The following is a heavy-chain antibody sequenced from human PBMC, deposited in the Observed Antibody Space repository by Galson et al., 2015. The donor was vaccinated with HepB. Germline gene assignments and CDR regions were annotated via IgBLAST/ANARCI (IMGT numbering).Heavy chain of an antibody. V-gene: IGHV1-46*03. Sequence: SVKVSCKASGYKFTNYNIHWIRQAPGQGLEWMARINPRGGDTTFSQTIRDRVTVTSETSTSAVYMEMNSLTSEDAAVYYCSRFDYYFGLDVWGQGTTVIVSS. CDR2: INPRGGDT. CDR3: SRFDYYFGLDV. J-gene: IGHJ6*02. CDR1: GYKFTNYN.